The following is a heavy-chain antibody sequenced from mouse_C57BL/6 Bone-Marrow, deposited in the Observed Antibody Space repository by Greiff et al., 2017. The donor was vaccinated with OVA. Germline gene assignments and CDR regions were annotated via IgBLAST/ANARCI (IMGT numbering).Heavy chain of an antibody. D-gene: IGHD1-1*01. J-gene: IGHJ3*01. CDR1: GYTFTSYW. V-gene: IGHV1-69*01. CDR2: IDPSDSYT. CDR3: ARGYYYGIAY. Sequence: QVQLQQPGAELVMPGASVKLSCKASGYTFTSYWMHWVKQRPGQGLEWIGEIDPSDSYTNYNQKFKGKSTLTVDKSSSTAYMQLSSLTSEDSAVYYCARGYYYGIAYWGQGTLVTVSA.